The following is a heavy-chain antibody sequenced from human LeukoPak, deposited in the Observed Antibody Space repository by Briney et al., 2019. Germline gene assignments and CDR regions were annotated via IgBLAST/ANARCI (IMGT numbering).Heavy chain of an antibody. Sequence: SETLSLTCAVYGGSFSGYYWSWIRQPPGKGLEWIGEINHSGSTNYNPSLKSRVTISVDTSKNQFPLKLSSVTAADTAVYYCARGLGAALVWGVIAAAGNFDYWGQGTLVTVSS. D-gene: IGHD6-13*01. CDR3: ARGLGAALVWGVIAAAGNFDY. J-gene: IGHJ4*02. V-gene: IGHV4-34*01. CDR1: GGSFSGYY. CDR2: INHSGST.